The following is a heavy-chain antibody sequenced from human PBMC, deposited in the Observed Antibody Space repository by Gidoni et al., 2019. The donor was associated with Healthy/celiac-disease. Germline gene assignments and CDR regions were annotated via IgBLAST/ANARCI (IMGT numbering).Heavy chain of an antibody. CDR1: GFTFSAYY. CDR3: AKAGYYGDYVDYYYMDV. Sequence: QVQLVESGGGLVKPGGSLRLSCAASGFTFSAYYRSWIRPAPGKGLEWVSDISSSGSTIYYADSVKGRFTISRDNAKNSLYLQMNSLRAEDTAVYYCAKAGYYGDYVDYYYMDVWGKGTTVTVSS. V-gene: IGHV3-11*01. D-gene: IGHD4-17*01. CDR2: ISSSGSTI. J-gene: IGHJ6*03.